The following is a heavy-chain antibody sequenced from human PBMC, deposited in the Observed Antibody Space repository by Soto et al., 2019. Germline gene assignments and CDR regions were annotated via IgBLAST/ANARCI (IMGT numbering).Heavy chain of an antibody. CDR1: GYKVSTWHNFTSYW. CDR2: IYPGDSDT. D-gene: IGHD2-2*01. V-gene: IGHV5-51*01. CDR3: ARLRSTTWDFDY. Sequence: GESLKISCMGSGYKVSTWHNFTSYWIAWVRQMPGEGLEWMGIIYPGDSDTRYSPSFQGQVTISADKSITTAYLQWSSLKASDTAMYYCARLRSTTWDFDYWGQGTLVTVSS. J-gene: IGHJ4*02.